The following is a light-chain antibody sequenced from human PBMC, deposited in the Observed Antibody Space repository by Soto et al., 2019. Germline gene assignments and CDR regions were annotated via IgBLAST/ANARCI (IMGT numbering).Light chain of an antibody. CDR2: YSS. CDR3: QQYHNWPIT. Sequence: EVMMTQFPDTVSVTPGETVTLSCGASQSVRTNLAWYQQRPGQAPRLLIHYSSTRATGIPARFSGSGSGTDFTLTISGLQSEDFAVYSCQQYHNWPITFGQGTRLEIK. V-gene: IGKV3D-15*01. CDR1: QSVRTN. J-gene: IGKJ5*01.